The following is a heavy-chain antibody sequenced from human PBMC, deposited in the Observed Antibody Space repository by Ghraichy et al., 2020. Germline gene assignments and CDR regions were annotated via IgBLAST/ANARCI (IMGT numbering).Heavy chain of an antibody. Sequence: GGSLRLSCAASGFIFSEHYMDWVRQAPGKGLEWVARSRNKANSYSIDHAASVKGRFTISRDASTNSLYLQMNSLKTEDTAVYYCARGRYSGSYSGKDYWGLGTLVTVSS. J-gene: IGHJ4*02. CDR2: SRNKANSYSI. CDR3: ARGRYSGSYSGKDY. V-gene: IGHV3-72*01. CDR1: GFIFSEHY. D-gene: IGHD1-26*01.